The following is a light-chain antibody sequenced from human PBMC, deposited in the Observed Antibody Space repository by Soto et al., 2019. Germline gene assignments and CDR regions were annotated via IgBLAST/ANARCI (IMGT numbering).Light chain of an antibody. Sequence: QSARTQPPSASGSPGQSVTISCTASSSDVGGYNYVSWYQQHPGKAPKLMIYEVSKRPSGVPDRLSGSKSGNTASLTVSGLQAEDEADYYCSSYGGSNTVVFGGGTKLTVL. CDR1: SSDVGGYNY. CDR3: SSYGGSNTVV. CDR2: EVS. V-gene: IGLV2-8*01. J-gene: IGLJ2*01.